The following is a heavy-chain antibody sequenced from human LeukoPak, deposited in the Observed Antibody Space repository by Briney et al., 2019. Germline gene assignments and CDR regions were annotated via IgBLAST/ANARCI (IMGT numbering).Heavy chain of an antibody. V-gene: IGHV3-30*04. Sequence: GGSLRLSCAASGFTFSNFAMHWVRQAPGKGLEWVSVISYDGSYKYYADSVKGRFTISRDNSKNTLYLQMNSLRAEDTALYYCSKDAASGTYGTFDYWGQGTLVIVSS. CDR2: ISYDGSYK. CDR1: GFTFSNFA. J-gene: IGHJ4*02. CDR3: SKDAASGTYGTFDY. D-gene: IGHD3-10*01.